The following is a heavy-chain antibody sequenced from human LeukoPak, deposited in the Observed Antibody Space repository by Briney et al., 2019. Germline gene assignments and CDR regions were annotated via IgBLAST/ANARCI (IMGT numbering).Heavy chain of an antibody. CDR1: GFFLSSYA. CDR2: ISYDGSNK. J-gene: IGHJ4*02. D-gene: IGHD6-19*01. CDR3: ARDNGSGWSYFDY. Sequence: PGGSLRLTCAASGFFLSSYAMHWVRQAPGKGLEWVAVISYDGSNKYYTDSVKGRFTISRDNSKNTVYLQMNTLRGEDTAVYYCARDNGSGWSYFDYWGQGTLVTVSS. V-gene: IGHV3-30-3*01.